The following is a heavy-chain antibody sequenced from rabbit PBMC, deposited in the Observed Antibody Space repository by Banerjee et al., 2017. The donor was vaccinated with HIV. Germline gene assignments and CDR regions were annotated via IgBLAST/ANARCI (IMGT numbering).Heavy chain of an antibody. Sequence: QEQLEESGGDLVKPEGFLTLTCTASGFSFTNKYVMCWVRQASGKGLEWIACINTSSGNTVVATWTKGRCTTSKPSSNPLTLQRTSLTAADTATYFCARYVAGVIGWIFNLWARGPWSPS. V-gene: IGHV1S45*01. CDR1: GFSFTNKYV. CDR3: ARYVAGVIGWIFNL. D-gene: IGHD4-1*01. J-gene: IGHJ4*01. CDR2: INTSSGNT.